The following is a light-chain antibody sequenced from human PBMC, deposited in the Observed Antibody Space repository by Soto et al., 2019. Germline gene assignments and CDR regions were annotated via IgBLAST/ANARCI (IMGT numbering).Light chain of an antibody. CDR1: QTISNY. Sequence: DIQMTQSPSSLSASVGDRVTITCRASQTISNYLNWYQQKPGKAPKLLIYAASSLQSGVPSRFTGGRSGTDFTLTISSLRPEDSATYFCQQSYINSYTVVQGTKVDSK. CDR2: AAS. CDR3: QQSYINSYT. V-gene: IGKV1-39*01. J-gene: IGKJ2*01.